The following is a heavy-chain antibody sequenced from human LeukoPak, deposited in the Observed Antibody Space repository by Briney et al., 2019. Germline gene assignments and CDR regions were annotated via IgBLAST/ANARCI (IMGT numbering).Heavy chain of an antibody. V-gene: IGHV3-7*05. J-gene: IGHJ4*02. D-gene: IGHD1-26*01. CDR1: GFTFSNSW. CDR2: IKEDGTDK. CDR3: ATWSDAWEFDS. Sequence: QPGGSLRLSCAASGFTFSNSWMTWLRQAPGKGLEWVAHIKEDGTDKYYVDSVTGRFTISRDNTINPLYLQMSSLRAEDTAVYYCATWSDAWEFDSWGQGTLVSVSS.